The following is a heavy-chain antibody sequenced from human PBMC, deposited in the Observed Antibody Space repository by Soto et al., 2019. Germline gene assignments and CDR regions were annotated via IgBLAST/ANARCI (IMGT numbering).Heavy chain of an antibody. Sequence: PGGSLRLSCAASGFTFSSYAMSWVRQAPGKGLEWVSAISGSGGSTYYADSVKGRFTISRDNSKNTLYLQMNSLRAEDTAVYYCAKDRFPYYGSGSYYPHYFDYWGQGTLVTVS. V-gene: IGHV3-23*01. J-gene: IGHJ4*02. CDR2: ISGSGGST. CDR3: AKDRFPYYGSGSYYPHYFDY. CDR1: GFTFSSYA. D-gene: IGHD3-10*01.